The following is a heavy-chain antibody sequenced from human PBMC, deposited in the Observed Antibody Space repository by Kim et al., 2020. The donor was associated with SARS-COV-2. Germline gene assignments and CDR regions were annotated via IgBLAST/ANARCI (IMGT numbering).Heavy chain of an antibody. Sequence: ASVKVSCKASGYTFTTYFLHWIRQAPGQGLEWMGIINPDDGTSACAQDFLGRIIMTDDTSTSTVYMELSSLRSEDTAVYYCALAPYHFGWGTYRDYWGQGTLVTVSS. J-gene: IGHJ4*02. CDR2: INPDDGTS. V-gene: IGHV1-46*01. D-gene: IGHD3-10*01. CDR3: ALAPYHFGWGTYRDY. CDR1: GYTFTTYF.